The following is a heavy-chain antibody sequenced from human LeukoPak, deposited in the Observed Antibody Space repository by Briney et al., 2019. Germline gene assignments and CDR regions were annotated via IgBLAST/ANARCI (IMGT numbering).Heavy chain of an antibody. Sequence: PGGSLQISCQCSGSSFTTYWIGWVRQLPGKGLESMGFIYPGDSDTRYNPSFQGQVPISADMSICTAYLQLSSLNASDTAMYYCARLDSSGWYYFYYWGQGTLVTVSS. CDR2: IYPGDSDT. V-gene: IGHV5-51*01. D-gene: IGHD6-19*01. J-gene: IGHJ4*02. CDR3: ARLDSSGWYYFYY. CDR1: GSSFTTYW.